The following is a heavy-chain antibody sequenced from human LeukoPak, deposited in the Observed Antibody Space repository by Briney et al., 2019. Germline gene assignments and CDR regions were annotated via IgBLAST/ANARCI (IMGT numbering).Heavy chain of an antibody. CDR1: GYTFTSYY. V-gene: IGHV1-46*01. CDR3: ARDPHTVTTWYYYMDV. CDR2: INPSGGST. J-gene: IGHJ6*03. Sequence: ASGKVSCKASGYTFTSYYIHWVRRAPGQGVGWMGIINPSGGSTSYAQKFQGRVTMTRDTSTSTVYMELSSLRSEDTAVYYCARDPHTVTTWYYYMDVWGKGTTVTVSS. D-gene: IGHD4-17*01.